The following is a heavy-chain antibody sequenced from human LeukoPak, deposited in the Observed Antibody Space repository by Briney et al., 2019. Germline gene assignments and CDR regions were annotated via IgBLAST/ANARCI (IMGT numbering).Heavy chain of an antibody. D-gene: IGHD2-2*01. CDR2: ISSSSSYI. CDR3: ARSLPEGIVVLPALSEGFDP. Sequence: GGSLRLSCAASGFTFSSYSMNWVRQVPGKGLEWVSFISSSSSYIYYADSVKGRFTISRDNAKNSLYLQMNSLRAEDTALYYCARSLPEGIVVLPALSEGFDPWGQGTLVTVSS. V-gene: IGHV3-21*01. J-gene: IGHJ5*02. CDR1: GFTFSSYS.